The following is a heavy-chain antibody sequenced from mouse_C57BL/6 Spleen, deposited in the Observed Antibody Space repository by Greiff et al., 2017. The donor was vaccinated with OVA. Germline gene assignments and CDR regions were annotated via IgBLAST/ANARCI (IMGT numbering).Heavy chain of an antibody. CDR3: ARQDYDGGYFDY. D-gene: IGHD2-4*01. Sequence: EVMLVESGGGLVKPGGSLKLSCAASGFTFSDYGMHWVRQAPEKGLEWVAYISSGSSTIYYADTVKGRFTISRDNAKNTLFLQMTSLRSEDTAMYYCARQDYDGGYFDYWGQGTTLTVSS. CDR1: GFTFSDYG. CDR2: ISSGSSTI. V-gene: IGHV5-17*01. J-gene: IGHJ2*01.